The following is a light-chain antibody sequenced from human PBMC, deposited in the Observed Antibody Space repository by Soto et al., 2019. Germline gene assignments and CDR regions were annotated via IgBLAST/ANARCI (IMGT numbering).Light chain of an antibody. CDR3: GSWDSSLSAYV. J-gene: IGLJ1*01. Sequence: QSVLTQPPSVSAAPGQKVTISCFGSSSNIGGNSVSWYQQLPGTAPKLLIYDDNKRPSGIPDRFSGSKSGTSATLGITGFQTGDEADYYCGSWDSSLSAYVFGTGTKVNVL. CDR2: DDN. V-gene: IGLV1-51*01. CDR1: SSNIGGNS.